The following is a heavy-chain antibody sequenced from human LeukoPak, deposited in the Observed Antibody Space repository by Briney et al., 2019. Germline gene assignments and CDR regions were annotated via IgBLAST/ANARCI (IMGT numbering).Heavy chain of an antibody. CDR2: ISGGGETT. CDR1: GFTFNDYA. V-gene: IGHV3-23*01. J-gene: IGHJ4*02. Sequence: PRGSLRLSCAASGFTFNDYAMNWVRQAPGKGLEWVSSISGGGETTYNADSAKGRFTISRDNSQNTLYLQMNSLRAEDTAEYYCARDYADYVGYFFFDYWGQGTLVTVSS. D-gene: IGHD4-17*01. CDR3: ARDYADYVGYFFFDY.